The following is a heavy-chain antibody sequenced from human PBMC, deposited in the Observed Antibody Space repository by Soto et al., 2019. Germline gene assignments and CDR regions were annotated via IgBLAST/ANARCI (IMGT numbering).Heavy chain of an antibody. CDR2: IYYSGNT. CDR1: GGYIRNSNYC. V-gene: IGHV4-39*07. J-gene: IGHJ4*02. Sequence: SETLCLTCNVSGGYIRNSNYCWGWIRQPPGKGLEWIGNIYYSGNTNYNPSLKSRVTISVDTSKKQFSLKLSSVTAADTAVYYCARVGDLRGHTYGYFDYWGQGILVTVSS. D-gene: IGHD5-18*01. CDR3: ARVGDLRGHTYGYFDY.